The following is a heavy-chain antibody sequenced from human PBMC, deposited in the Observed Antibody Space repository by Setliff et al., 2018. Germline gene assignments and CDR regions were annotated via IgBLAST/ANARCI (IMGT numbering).Heavy chain of an antibody. J-gene: IGHJ3*02. Sequence: SETLSLTCTVSGYSISSGYYWGWIRQPPGKGLEWIGNMYHSGSTYYNPSLKSRVTISVDTSKNQFSLKLSSVTAADTAVYYCARLLVVTDAFDIWGQGTMVTVSS. D-gene: IGHD3-22*01. CDR3: ARLLVVTDAFDI. CDR2: MYHSGST. V-gene: IGHV4-38-2*02. CDR1: GYSISSGYY.